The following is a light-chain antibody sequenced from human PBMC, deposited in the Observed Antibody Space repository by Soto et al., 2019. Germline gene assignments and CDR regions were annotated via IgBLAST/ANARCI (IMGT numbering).Light chain of an antibody. V-gene: IGKV1-5*01. Sequence: DIQMTQSPSTLSASVGDRVTISCRASQSVSAWLAWYQQKPGKAPKLLISDASSLKSGVPSRFSGSGYGTEFTLTISSLQPEDFASYYCHQYSSYSLTFAGGTKVEIK. CDR1: QSVSAW. CDR3: HQYSSYSLT. CDR2: DAS. J-gene: IGKJ4*01.